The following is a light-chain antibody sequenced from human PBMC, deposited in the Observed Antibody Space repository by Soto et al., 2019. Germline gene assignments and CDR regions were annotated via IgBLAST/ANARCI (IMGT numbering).Light chain of an antibody. J-gene: IGKJ1*01. V-gene: IGKV3-20*01. Sequence: EIVLTQSPGTLSLSPGERVTLSCRASQSVSSSYLAWYQQKPGQAPRLLIYGVSTRATGIPDRFSGSGSGTDFTLTISRLEPEDFAVDYCQQYGSSQWTFGQGTK. CDR3: QQYGSSQWT. CDR1: QSVSSSY. CDR2: GVS.